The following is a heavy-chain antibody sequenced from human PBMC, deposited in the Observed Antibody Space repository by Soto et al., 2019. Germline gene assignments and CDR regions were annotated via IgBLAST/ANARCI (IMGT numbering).Heavy chain of an antibody. CDR1: GGTFSSYA. CDR2: IIPVFGTA. J-gene: IGHJ5*02. Sequence: GASVKVCSTASGGTFSSYARSWVRQAPGQGLEWMGGIIPVFGTANYAQKFQGRVTITADESTSTAYMELSSLRSEDTAVYYCARDQNGRTDWFDPWGQGTLVTVSS. D-gene: IGHD1-1*01. CDR3: ARDQNGRTDWFDP. V-gene: IGHV1-69*01.